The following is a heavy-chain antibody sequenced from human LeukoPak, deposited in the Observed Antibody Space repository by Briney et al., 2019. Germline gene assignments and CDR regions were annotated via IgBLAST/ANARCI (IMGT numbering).Heavy chain of an antibody. D-gene: IGHD2-15*01. V-gene: IGHV3-15*01. CDR2: IKSKTDGGTT. CDR1: GFTFSNAW. J-gene: IGHJ4*02. CDR3: TTASSGGSFKPYYFDY. Sequence: GGSLRLSCAASGFTFSNAWMSWVRQAPGKGLEWVGRIKSKTDGGTTDYAAPVKGRLTISRDDSKNTLYLQMNSLKTEDTAVYYCTTASSGGSFKPYYFDYWGQGTLVTVSS.